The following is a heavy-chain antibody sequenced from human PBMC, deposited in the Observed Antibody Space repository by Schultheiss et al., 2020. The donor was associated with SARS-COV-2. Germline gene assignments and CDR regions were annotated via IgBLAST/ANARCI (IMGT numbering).Heavy chain of an antibody. CDR2: IWYYGSNK. J-gene: IGHJ4*02. D-gene: IGHD1-26*01. CDR3: ARDGGYVDPGEDY. Sequence: GGSLRLSCAASGFTFSDYYMSWIRQAPGKGLEWVAVIWYYGSNKYYADSVKGRFTISRDNSKNTLYLQMNSLRAEDTAVYYCARDGGYVDPGEDYWGQGTLVTVSS. V-gene: IGHV3-33*08. CDR1: GFTFSDYY.